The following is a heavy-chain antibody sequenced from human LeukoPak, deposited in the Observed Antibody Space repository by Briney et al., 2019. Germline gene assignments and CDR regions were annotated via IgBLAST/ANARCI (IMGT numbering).Heavy chain of an antibody. CDR2: VYSSGTT. V-gene: IGHV4-59*01. J-gene: IGHJ4*02. CDR3: ARDLSMDY. CDR1: GGSISSYY. Sequence: SETLSLTCTVSGGSISSYYWSWLRQPPGKGLEWIGYVYSSGTTNYNPSLKSRVTISVDRSKNQFSLKLSSVTAADTAVYYCARDLSMDYWGQGTLVTVSS.